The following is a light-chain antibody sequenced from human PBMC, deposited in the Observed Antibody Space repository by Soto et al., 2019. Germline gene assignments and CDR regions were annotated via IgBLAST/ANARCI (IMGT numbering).Light chain of an antibody. J-gene: IGKJ3*01. Sequence: EIVLTQSPGTLSLSPGERATLSCRASQSINSRYLAWYQQKPGQAPRLLIYGASSRATGIPDRFSGSGAGTDFTITISRLEPEDFAVYYCQQFGSSPGFTFGPGTKVDI. CDR1: QSINSRY. CDR2: GAS. CDR3: QQFGSSPGFT. V-gene: IGKV3-20*01.